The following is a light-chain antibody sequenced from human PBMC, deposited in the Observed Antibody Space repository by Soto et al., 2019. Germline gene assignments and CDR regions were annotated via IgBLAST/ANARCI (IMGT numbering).Light chain of an antibody. J-gene: IGLJ3*02. V-gene: IGLV2-14*01. Sequence: QSALTQPASVSGSPGQSITISCTGTSSDVGGYKYVSWYQQHPGKAPKLMIYEVSYRPSGVSNRFSGSRSGNTASLTISGLQAEDESDYYCSSYTSSTTWVFGGGTKVTVL. CDR3: SSYTSSTTWV. CDR2: EVS. CDR1: SSDVGGYKY.